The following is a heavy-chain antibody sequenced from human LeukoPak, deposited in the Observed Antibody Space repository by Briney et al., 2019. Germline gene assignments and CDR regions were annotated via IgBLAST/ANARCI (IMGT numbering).Heavy chain of an antibody. CDR3: ARDLPDFSLRISSRGFDF. D-gene: IGHD2/OR15-2a*01. V-gene: IGHV1-69*05. J-gene: IGHJ3*01. Sequence: ASVKVSCKASGGTFSSYAISWVRQAPGRGLEWMGGIIPIFDTPNYAQRFQGRVTITTDESTSTAYMELSSLRSEDTAMYYCARDLPDFSLRISSRGFDFWGQGTMVTVSS. CDR1: GGTFSSYA. CDR2: IIPIFDTP.